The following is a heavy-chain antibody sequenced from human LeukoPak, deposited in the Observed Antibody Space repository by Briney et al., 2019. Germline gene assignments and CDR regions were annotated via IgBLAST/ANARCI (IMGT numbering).Heavy chain of an antibody. CDR2: ISAYNGNT. V-gene: IGHV1-18*01. D-gene: IGHD1-1*01. J-gene: IGHJ4*02. CDR3: ARRLERHHDFDY. Sequence: GASVKVSCKASGYAFTTYGISWVRQAPGQGLEWMGWISAYNGNTNYARKFQGRVTMTTDTSTTTAYMELRSLRSDDTAVYYCARRLERHHDFDYWDQGTLVTVSS. CDR1: GYAFTTYG.